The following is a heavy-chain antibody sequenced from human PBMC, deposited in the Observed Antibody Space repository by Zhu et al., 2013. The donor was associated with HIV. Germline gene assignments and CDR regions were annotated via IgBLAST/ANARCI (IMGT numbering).Heavy chain of an antibody. CDR2: IIPIFGIA. CDR1: GGTFSSYA. J-gene: IGHJ4*02. V-gene: IGHV1-69*12. D-gene: IGHD3-9*01. Sequence: QVQLVQSGAEVKKPGSSVKVSCKASGGTFSSYAISWVRQAPGQGLEWMGWIIPIFGIANYAQKFQGRVTITADESTSTAYMELSSLRSDDTAFYYCARSRSGAGYWSDYWGQGTLVTVSS. CDR3: ARSRSGAGYWSDY.